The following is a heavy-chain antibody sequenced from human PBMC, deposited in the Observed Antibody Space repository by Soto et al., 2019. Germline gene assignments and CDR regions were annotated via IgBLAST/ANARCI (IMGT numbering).Heavy chain of an antibody. D-gene: IGHD6-19*01. V-gene: IGHV4-30-2*01. Sequence: QLQLQESGSGLVKPSQTLSLTYAVSGGSISSGGYSWSWIRQPPGKGLEWIGYIYHRGSTYYNPSLKSRATISVDRSMNQCSLKLSSVTAADTAVYYCARAGGLGAVAADYWGQGTLVTVSS. CDR1: GGSISSGGYS. CDR2: IYHRGST. CDR3: ARAGGLGAVAADY. J-gene: IGHJ4*02.